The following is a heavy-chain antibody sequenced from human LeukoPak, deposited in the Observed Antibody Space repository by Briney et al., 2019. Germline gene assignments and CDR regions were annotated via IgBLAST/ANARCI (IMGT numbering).Heavy chain of an antibody. J-gene: IGHJ4*02. D-gene: IGHD3-9*01. CDR2: IDRDGSRI. CDR1: GFTFSSYW. V-gene: IGHV3-74*01. Sequence: PGGSLRLSCAVSGFTFSSYWMHWVRQAPGKGLVWVSRIDRDGSRINYADSVKGRFTISRDNGKNTLFLQMNSLRAEDAAVYYCTTMTLLYYDILKALPEPFDYWGQGTLVNVSS. CDR3: TTMTLLYYDILKALPEPFDY.